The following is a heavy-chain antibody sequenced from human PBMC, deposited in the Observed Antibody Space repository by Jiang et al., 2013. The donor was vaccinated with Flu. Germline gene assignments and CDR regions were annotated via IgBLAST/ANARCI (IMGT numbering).Heavy chain of an antibody. D-gene: IGHD2-21*02. J-gene: IGHJ4*02. Sequence: QLVESGGGVVQPGRSLRLSCAASGFTFSSYAMHWVRQAPGKGLEWVAVISYDGSNKYYADSVKGRFTISRDNSKNTLYLQMNSLGAEDTAVYYCARDREAYCGGDCSPLDYWGQGTLVTVSS. V-gene: IGHV3-30*04. CDR2: ISYDGSNK. CDR1: GFTFSSYA. CDR3: ARDREAYCGGDCSPLDY.